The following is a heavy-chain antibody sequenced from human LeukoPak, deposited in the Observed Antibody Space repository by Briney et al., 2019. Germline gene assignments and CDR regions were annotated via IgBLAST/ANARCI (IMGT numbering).Heavy chain of an antibody. Sequence: ASVKVSCKAPGYTFTSYGISWVRQAPGQGLEWMGWISAYNGNTNYAQKLQGRVTMTTDTSTSTAYMELRSLRSDDTAVYYCARSYNWNPADAFDIWGQGTMVTVSS. CDR3: ARSYNWNPADAFDI. D-gene: IGHD1-20*01. CDR2: ISAYNGNT. J-gene: IGHJ3*02. V-gene: IGHV1-18*01. CDR1: GYTFTSYG.